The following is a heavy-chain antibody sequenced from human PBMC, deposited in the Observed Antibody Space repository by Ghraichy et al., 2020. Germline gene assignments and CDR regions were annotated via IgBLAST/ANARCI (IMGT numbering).Heavy chain of an antibody. D-gene: IGHD3-3*01. Sequence: SETLSLTCTVSGGSISSYYWSWIRQPPGKGLEWIGYIYYSGSTNYNPSLKSRVTISVDTSKNQFSLKLSSVTAADTAVYYCAATYYDFWSGYPRKFDYWGQGTLVTVSS. CDR3: AATYYDFWSGYPRKFDY. CDR1: GGSISSYY. J-gene: IGHJ4*02. V-gene: IGHV4-59*01. CDR2: IYYSGST.